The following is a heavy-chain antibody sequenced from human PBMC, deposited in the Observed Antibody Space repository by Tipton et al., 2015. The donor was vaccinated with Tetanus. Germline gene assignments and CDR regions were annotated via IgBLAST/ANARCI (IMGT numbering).Heavy chain of an antibody. CDR1: GGSISSGGYY. CDR2: IYYSGTT. Sequence: TLSLTCTVSGGSISSGGYYWSWIRQHPGKGLEWIGYIYYSGTTYYNPSLKSRVTISVDTSKNQFSLKLSSGTAADTAVYYCARDSSLGSNSWAFDLWGRGTTVTVSS. CDR3: ARDSSLGSNSWAFDL. J-gene: IGHJ3*01. D-gene: IGHD4-23*01. V-gene: IGHV4-31*03.